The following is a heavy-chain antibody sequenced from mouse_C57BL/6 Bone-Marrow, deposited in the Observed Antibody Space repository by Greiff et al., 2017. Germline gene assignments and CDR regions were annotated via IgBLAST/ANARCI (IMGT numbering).Heavy chain of an antibody. CDR1: GYAFSSSW. V-gene: IGHV1-82*01. Sequence: QVQLKQSGPELVKPGASVKISCKASGYAFSSSWMNWVKQRPGKGLEWIGRIYPGDGDTNYNGKFKGKATLTADKSSSTAYMQLSSLTSEDSAVYFCEGKGCESWDFDVWGTGTTVTVSS. CDR3: EGKGCESWDFDV. J-gene: IGHJ1*03. CDR2: IYPGDGDT.